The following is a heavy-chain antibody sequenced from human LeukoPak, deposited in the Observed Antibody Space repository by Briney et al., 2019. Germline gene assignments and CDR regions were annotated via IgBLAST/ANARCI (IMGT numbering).Heavy chain of an antibody. D-gene: IGHD6-13*01. J-gene: IGHJ4*02. V-gene: IGHV4-38-2*02. CDR2: IYHPSGNT. Sequence: SETLSLTCTVSGYSISSGYYWGWIRQPPGKGLEWVGSIYHPSGNTHYNPSLKSRVTISVDTSKNQFSLTVSSVTAADTAVCYCARELWIAASGTMAFDYWGQGTLVPVSS. CDR3: ARELWIAASGTMAFDY. CDR1: GYSISSGYY.